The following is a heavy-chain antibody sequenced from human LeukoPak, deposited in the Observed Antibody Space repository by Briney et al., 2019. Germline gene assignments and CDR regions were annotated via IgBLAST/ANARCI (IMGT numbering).Heavy chain of an antibody. V-gene: IGHV1-18*01. CDR2: IRTYNAET. D-gene: IGHD1-1*01. Sequence: GASAKISCKASGYTFNAYAITWGRQAPGQGLEWMGWIRTYNAETHYAEKLQGRVTMTTDTSTSTAYMELRSLTSDDTAVYYCARALFGNDRVSFTEFDFWGQGTLVTVSS. CDR3: ARALFGNDRVSFTEFDF. CDR1: GYTFNAYA. J-gene: IGHJ4*02.